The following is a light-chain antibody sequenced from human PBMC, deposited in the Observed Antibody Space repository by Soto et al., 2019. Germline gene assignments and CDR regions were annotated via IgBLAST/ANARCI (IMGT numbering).Light chain of an antibody. Sequence: QSVLTQPPSASGSPGQSVTISCTGTSSDVGGYNYVSWYQQYPGKAPKLMIYEVSKRPSGVPDRFSGSKSGKTASLTVSGLQPEDVADYYCTSYAGSNIWVFGGGTNLTVL. J-gene: IGLJ3*02. V-gene: IGLV2-8*01. CDR3: TSYAGSNIWV. CDR2: EVS. CDR1: SSDVGGYNY.